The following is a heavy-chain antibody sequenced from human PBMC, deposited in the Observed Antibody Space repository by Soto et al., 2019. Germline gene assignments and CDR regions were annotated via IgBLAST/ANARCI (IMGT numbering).Heavy chain of an antibody. D-gene: IGHD1-26*01. CDR1: GFTFSTYW. CDR2: INNDGSDS. Sequence: PGGSLRLSCAASGFTFSTYWMHWVRQAPGKGLMWVSHINNDGSDSTYADSVKGRFTISRDNAKNTVYLQMNSLRAEDTAVYYCVRDDIGVGIDYWGLGTLVTASS. CDR3: VRDDIGVGIDY. J-gene: IGHJ4*02. V-gene: IGHV3-74*03.